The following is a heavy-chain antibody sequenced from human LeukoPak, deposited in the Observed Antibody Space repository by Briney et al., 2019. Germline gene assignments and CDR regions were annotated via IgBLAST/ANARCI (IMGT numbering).Heavy chain of an antibody. CDR1: GYTFTNYY. V-gene: IGHV1-2*02. J-gene: IGHJ3*01. D-gene: IGHD1-26*01. Sequence: ASVKVSCKASGYTFTNYYIHWIRQAPGQGLEWMGWINPDSGGTNSAQRFQGRVTMTRDTSIRTAYMELSRLSSDDTAVYYCAQGATTPRGAFGLWGQGTVITVSS. CDR3: AQGATTPRGAFGL. CDR2: INPDSGGT.